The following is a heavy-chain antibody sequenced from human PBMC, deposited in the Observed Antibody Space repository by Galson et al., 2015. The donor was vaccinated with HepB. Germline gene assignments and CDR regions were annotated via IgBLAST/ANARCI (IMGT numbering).Heavy chain of an antibody. J-gene: IGHJ4*02. CDR1: GITLNVYS. Sequence: SLRLSCAASGITLNVYSINWVRQAPGKGLEWVSSINSNGRTIYYADSVKGRFTISRDNAKNSVSLDMDSLRVDDTAAYYCARDWGSRTSGYIDYWGPGTLVTVSS. CDR3: ARDWGSRTSGYIDY. D-gene: IGHD2-15*01. CDR2: INSNGRTI. V-gene: IGHV3-21*01.